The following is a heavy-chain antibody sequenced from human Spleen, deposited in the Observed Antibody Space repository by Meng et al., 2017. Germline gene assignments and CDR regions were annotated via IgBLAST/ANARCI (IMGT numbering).Heavy chain of an antibody. D-gene: IGHD3-16*02. J-gene: IGHJ4*02. Sequence: QLQLQESGPGLVKPSETLSLTCTVSGGSIISGSYYWVWIRQPPGKGLEWIGSIYYSGSTYYNPSLKSRVTISVDTSKNQFSLKLSSVTAADTAVYYCARWALRLGELSSDYWGQGTLVTVSS. CDR1: GGSIISGSYY. CDR3: ARWALRLGELSSDY. V-gene: IGHV4-39*01. CDR2: IYYSGST.